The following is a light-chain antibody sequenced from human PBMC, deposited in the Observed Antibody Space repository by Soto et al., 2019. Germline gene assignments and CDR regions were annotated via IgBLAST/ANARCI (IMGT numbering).Light chain of an antibody. CDR2: KFS. CDR3: MQGTHWPPYT. Sequence: DVVMTQSPLSLPVTLGQPASISCRSSQSLVYSDGNAYLNWFHQRPGQSPRRLIYKFSYRDSGVPDRFSGSGSGTDFTLKISRVEAEDVGVYYCMQGTHWPPYTFGQGTKLEIK. CDR1: QSLVYSDGNAY. V-gene: IGKV2-30*01. J-gene: IGKJ2*01.